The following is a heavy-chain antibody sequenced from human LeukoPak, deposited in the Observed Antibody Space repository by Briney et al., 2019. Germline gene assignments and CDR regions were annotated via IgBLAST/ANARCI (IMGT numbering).Heavy chain of an antibody. V-gene: IGHV3-33*06. CDR2: IWYDGSNK. J-gene: IGHJ4*02. Sequence: PGGSLRLSCAAPGFPFRSYGKHWVRPAPGKGVEGGGVIWYDGSNKYYADSVKGRFTISRDNSKNTLYLQMNSLRAEDTAVYYCAKDGYYDSSGYPFDYWGQGTLVTVSS. D-gene: IGHD3-22*01. CDR1: GFPFRSYG. CDR3: AKDGYYDSSGYPFDY.